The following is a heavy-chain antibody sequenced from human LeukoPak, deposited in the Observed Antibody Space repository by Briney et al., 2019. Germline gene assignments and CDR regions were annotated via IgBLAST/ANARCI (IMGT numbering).Heavy chain of an antibody. CDR1: GGSISTYF. Sequence: PSETLSLTCTVSGGSISTYFWSWIRQPPGKGLEWIGHIYFSGSTNYNPSIESRVTMSVDTSKNQFSLTLSSVTAADTAVYYCARHKSSGSYPLDYWGQGILVTVSS. V-gene: IGHV4-59*08. CDR2: IYFSGST. D-gene: IGHD3-22*01. CDR3: ARHKSSGSYPLDY. J-gene: IGHJ4*02.